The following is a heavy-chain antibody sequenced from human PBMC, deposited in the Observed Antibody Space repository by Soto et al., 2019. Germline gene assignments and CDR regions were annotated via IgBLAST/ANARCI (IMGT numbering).Heavy chain of an antibody. V-gene: IGHV3-23*01. CDR1: GFTFSSYA. D-gene: IGHD2-15*01. CDR3: AKELEVCSGGSCYWFGLDY. CDR2: ISGSGGST. J-gene: IGHJ4*02. Sequence: GGSLRLSCAASGFTFSSYAMNWVRQAPGKGLEWVSAISGSGGSTYYADSVKGRFTISRDNSKNTLYLQMNSLRAEDTAVYYCAKELEVCSGGSCYWFGLDYWGPGTLVTVSS.